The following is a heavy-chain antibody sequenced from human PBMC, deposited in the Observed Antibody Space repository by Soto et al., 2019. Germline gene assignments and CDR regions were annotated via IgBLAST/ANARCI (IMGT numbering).Heavy chain of an antibody. V-gene: IGHV3-49*04. CDR2: IRSKAYGGTT. D-gene: IGHD1-7*01. J-gene: IGHJ4*02. CDR3: TRVDWYNWNYAFDY. Sequence: PGGSLRLSCTASGFTFGDYAMSWVRQAPGKGLEGVGFIRSKAYGGTTEYAASVKGRFTISRDDSKSIAYLQMNSMKTEDTAVYYCTRVDWYNWNYAFDYWGRGTLVTVSS. CDR1: GFTFGDYA.